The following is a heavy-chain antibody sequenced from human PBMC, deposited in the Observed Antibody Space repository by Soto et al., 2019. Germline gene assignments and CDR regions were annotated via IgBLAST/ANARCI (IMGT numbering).Heavy chain of an antibody. D-gene: IGHD4-4*01. J-gene: IGHJ5*02. CDR3: AKSPTTTSPRVAS. CDR1: GFTVNNYA. CDR2: ISSSGGTT. Sequence: EVQLLESGGGLVQPGGSLRLSCAASGFTVNNYAMIWVRQAPGKGLEWVSGISSSGGTTYYADSMRGRFAISRDNSKNTLYLQINSLRVEDTAIYYCAKSPTTTSPRVASWGQGTLVTVSS. V-gene: IGHV3-23*01.